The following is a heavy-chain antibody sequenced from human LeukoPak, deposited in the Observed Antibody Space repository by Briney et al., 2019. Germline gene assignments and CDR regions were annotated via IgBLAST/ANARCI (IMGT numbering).Heavy chain of an antibody. D-gene: IGHD6-19*01. CDR1: GFTFSNYS. CDR2: ISGSGGFT. V-gene: IGHV3-21*01. CDR3: AREGGGWYIDY. Sequence: GGSLRLSCAASGFTFSNYSMNWVRQAPGKGLEWVSAISGSGGFTYYADSVKGRFTISRDNAKNSLYLQMNSLRAEDTAVYYCAREGGGWYIDYWGQGTLVTVSS. J-gene: IGHJ4*02.